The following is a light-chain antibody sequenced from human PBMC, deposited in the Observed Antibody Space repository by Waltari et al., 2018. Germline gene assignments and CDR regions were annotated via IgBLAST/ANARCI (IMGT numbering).Light chain of an antibody. V-gene: IGKV4-1*01. CDR3: QQYYASPRT. CDR1: QSVLYSSNNKNY. J-gene: IGKJ2*01. CDR2: WAS. Sequence: DVVMTQSPDSLAVSLGERATINCKSSQSVLYSSNNKNYLAWYQKKPGQPPKLLIYWASTRESGAPDRFSGSGSGTDFTLTISSLQAEDVAVYYCQQYYASPRTFGQGTKLEIK.